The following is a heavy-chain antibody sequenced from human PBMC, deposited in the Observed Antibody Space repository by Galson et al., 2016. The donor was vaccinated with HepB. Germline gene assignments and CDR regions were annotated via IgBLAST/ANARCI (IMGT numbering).Heavy chain of an antibody. V-gene: IGHV3-7*04. CDR2: IKPDGSEK. CDR3: AGDPYRGDANGDY. D-gene: IGHD5-12*01. CDR1: GFTFSNYW. J-gene: IGHJ4*02. Sequence: SLRLSCAASGFTFSNYWMRWVRQAPGKGLEWVANIKPDGSEKNYVGSVKGRFTISRDNAKNSLYLQMNSLKAEATALYYCAGDPYRGDANGDYWGQGTLVTVSS.